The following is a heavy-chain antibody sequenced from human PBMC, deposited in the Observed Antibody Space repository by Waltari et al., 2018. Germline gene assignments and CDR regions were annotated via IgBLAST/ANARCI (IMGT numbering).Heavy chain of an antibody. CDR3: ARSDYGDYFDY. J-gene: IGHJ4*02. Sequence: QVQLQESGPGLVKPSDTLSLTCAVSGYSISSSNWWGWIRQPPGKGLEWIGYIYYSGSTNYTPSLKSRVTMSVDTSKNHFSLKLSSVTALDTAVYYCARSDYGDYFDYWGQGTLVTVSS. CDR2: IYYSGST. D-gene: IGHD4-17*01. CDR1: GYSISSSNW. V-gene: IGHV4-28*06.